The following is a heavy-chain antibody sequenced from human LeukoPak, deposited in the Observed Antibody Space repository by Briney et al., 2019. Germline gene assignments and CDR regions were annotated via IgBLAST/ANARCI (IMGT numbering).Heavy chain of an antibody. V-gene: IGHV3-21*01. J-gene: IGHJ4*02. CDR2: ISSSSSYI. CDR1: GFTFGSYW. D-gene: IGHD2-8*01. Sequence: PGGSLRLSCEASGFTFGSYWMSWVRHAPGKGLEWVSSISSSSSYIYYADSVKGRFTISRDNAKNSLYLQMNSLRAEDTVVYYCARVCCTNGVCTYDYWGQGTLVTVSS. CDR3: ARVCCTNGVCTYDY.